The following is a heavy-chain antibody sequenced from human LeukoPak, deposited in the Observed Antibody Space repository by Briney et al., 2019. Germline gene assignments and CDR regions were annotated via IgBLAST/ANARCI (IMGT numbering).Heavy chain of an antibody. Sequence: GGSLRLSCAASGFSFSSYFMTWARQPPGKGLEWVSPISDTGDETHYADSVRGRFTVSRDNAKNTLSLQVNSLRADDTAVYYFAIYQQQHRFGSDYWGQGTLVTVSS. CDR1: GFSFSSYF. J-gene: IGHJ4*02. CDR2: ISDTGDET. D-gene: IGHD6-13*01. V-gene: IGHV3-23*01. CDR3: AIYQQQHRFGSDY.